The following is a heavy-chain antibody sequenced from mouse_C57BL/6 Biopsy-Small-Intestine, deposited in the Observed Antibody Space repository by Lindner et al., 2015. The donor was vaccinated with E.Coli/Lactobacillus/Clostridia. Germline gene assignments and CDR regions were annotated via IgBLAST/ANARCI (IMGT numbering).Heavy chain of an antibody. CDR3: ARDPPTMITTWNWYFDV. V-gene: IGHV5-4*01. Sequence: EVQLQESGGGLVKPGGSLKLSCAASGFTFSSYAMSWVRQTPEKRLEWVATISDGGSYTYYPDNVKGRFTISRDNAKNNLYLQMSHLKSEDTAMYYCARDPPTMITTWNWYFDVWGTGTTVTVSS. CDR1: GFTFSSYA. D-gene: IGHD2-4*01. J-gene: IGHJ1*03. CDR2: ISDGGSYT.